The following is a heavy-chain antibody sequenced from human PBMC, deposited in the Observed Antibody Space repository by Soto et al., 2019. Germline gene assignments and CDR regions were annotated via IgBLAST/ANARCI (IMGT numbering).Heavy chain of an antibody. V-gene: IGHV5-51*01. J-gene: IGHJ6*02. CDR2: IYPGDSDT. CDR3: ARHLGYTNSSRTVYGMDV. CDR1: GYIFSNYW. D-gene: IGHD6-13*01. Sequence: GGSLNISCKALGYIFSNYWICLVRQIPGQGLEWMVIIYPGDSDTRYSPPFQGQITISADKSINTAYLQWNSLEASDTAMYYCARHLGYTNSSRTVYGMDVWGQGTTVPVS.